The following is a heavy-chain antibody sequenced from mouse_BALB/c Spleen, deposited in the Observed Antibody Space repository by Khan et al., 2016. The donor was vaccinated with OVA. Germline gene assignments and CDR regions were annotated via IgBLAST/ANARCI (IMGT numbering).Heavy chain of an antibody. CDR1: GFTFRNYA. D-gene: IGHD1-1*02. J-gene: IGHJ3*01. V-gene: IGHV5-6-5*01. CDR3: ARDYWFVY. CDR2: ISSGGNT. Sequence: EVQLVESGGGLVKPGGSLKVSCAASGFTFRNYAMSWVRQTPGKRLEWVASISSGGNTYYPDNVKGRFTISRDNARNILYLQMSSLRSEDTAMYYCARDYWFVYWGQGTLVTVSA.